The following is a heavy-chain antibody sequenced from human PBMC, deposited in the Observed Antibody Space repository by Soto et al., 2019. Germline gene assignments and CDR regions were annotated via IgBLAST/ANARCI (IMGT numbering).Heavy chain of an antibody. CDR3: AKDVVVGATPGLGDYYYYYGMDV. Sequence: GGSLRLSCAASGFTFSSYGMHWVRQAPGKGLEWVALISYDGSNKYYADSVRGRFTISRDNSKNTLYLQMNSLRAEDTAVYYCAKDVVVGATPGLGDYYYYYGMDVWGQGTTVTVSS. J-gene: IGHJ6*02. V-gene: IGHV3-30*18. CDR1: GFTFSSYG. D-gene: IGHD1-26*01. CDR2: ISYDGSNK.